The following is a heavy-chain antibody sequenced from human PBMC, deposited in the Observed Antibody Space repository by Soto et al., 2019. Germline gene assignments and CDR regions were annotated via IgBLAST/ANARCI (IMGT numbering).Heavy chain of an antibody. V-gene: IGHV3-49*04. J-gene: IGHJ6*02. D-gene: IGHD6-13*01. Sequence: GGSLRLSFTASGFTFGDYAMSWVRQAPGKGLEWVGFIRSKAYGGTTEYAASVKGRFTISRDDSKSIAYLQMNSLKTEDTAVYYCARAKSAGGMDVWGQGTTVTVSS. CDR2: IRSKAYGGTT. CDR3: ARAKSAGGMDV. CDR1: GFTFGDYA.